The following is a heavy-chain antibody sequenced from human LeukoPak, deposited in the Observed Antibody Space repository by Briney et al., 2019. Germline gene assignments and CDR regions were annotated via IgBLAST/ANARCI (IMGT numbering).Heavy chain of an antibody. J-gene: IGHJ6*02. CDR2: ISSSGSTI. CDR3: ARETVLEGSGSYYNVHYYYGMDV. V-gene: IGHV3-11*01. D-gene: IGHD3-10*01. CDR1: GFTFSDYY. Sequence: GGSLRLSCAASGFTFSDYYMSWIRQAPGKGLEWVSYISSSGSTIYYADSVKGRFTISRDNAKNSLYLQMNSLRVEDTAVYYCARETVLEGSGSYYNVHYYYGMDVWGQGTTVTVSS.